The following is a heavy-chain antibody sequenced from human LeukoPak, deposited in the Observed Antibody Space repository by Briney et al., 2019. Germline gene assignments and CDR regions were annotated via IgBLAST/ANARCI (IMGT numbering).Heavy chain of an antibody. Sequence: GESLKISCKGSGYSFTSYWIGWVRQMPGKGLEWMGIIYPGDSDTRYSPSFQGQVTISADKSTSTAYLQWSSLKASDTAMYYCARQGWRVTTPGAFDIWGQGTMVTVSS. J-gene: IGHJ3*02. CDR2: IYPGDSDT. CDR1: GYSFTSYW. V-gene: IGHV5-51*01. CDR3: ARQGWRVTTPGAFDI. D-gene: IGHD4-17*01.